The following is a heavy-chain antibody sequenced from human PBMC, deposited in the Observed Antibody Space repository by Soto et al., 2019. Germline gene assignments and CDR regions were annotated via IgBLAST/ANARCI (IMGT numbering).Heavy chain of an antibody. CDR1: VFIFTNAW. J-gene: IGHJ6*02. CDR2: IRSNIDGGTT. V-gene: IGHV3-15*01. CDR3: TTDPSYMTTYTGGMDV. Sequence: PGGSLRLSCAASVFIFTNAWMSWVRQAPGKGLEWVGRIRSNIDGGTTDYAAPVKGRFTISRDDSTKTLYLQMSSLETEDTAVYYCTTDPSYMTTYTGGMDVWGPGTTVTVSS. D-gene: IGHD4-17*01.